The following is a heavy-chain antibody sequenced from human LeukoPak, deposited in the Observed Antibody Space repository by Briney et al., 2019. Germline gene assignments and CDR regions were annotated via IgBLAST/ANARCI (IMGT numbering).Heavy chain of an antibody. CDR3: VRGAGATISYYHYYMDV. CDR1: GGTFSSYA. D-gene: IGHD1-26*01. Sequence: ASVKVSCKASGGTFSSYAISWVRQAPGQGLEWMGGIIPIFGTANYAQKFQGRVTITADESTSTAYMELSSLRSEDTAVYYCVRGAGATISYYHYYMDVWGKGTTVTVSS. V-gene: IGHV1-69*13. J-gene: IGHJ6*03. CDR2: IIPIFGTA.